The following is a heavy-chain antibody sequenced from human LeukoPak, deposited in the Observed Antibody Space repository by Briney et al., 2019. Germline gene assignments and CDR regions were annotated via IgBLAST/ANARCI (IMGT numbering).Heavy chain of an antibody. D-gene: IGHD3-16*01. Sequence: PSETLSLTCAVYGGSFSGYYWSWIRQPPKKGLEWIGEINHSGSTNYNPSLKSRVTISVDTSKKQFSLKVRSVSAADAAVYYCARGHVGSYAYFYYYGMDVWGQGTTVTVSS. J-gene: IGHJ6*02. V-gene: IGHV4-34*01. CDR1: GGSFSGYY. CDR2: INHSGST. CDR3: ARGHVGSYAYFYYYGMDV.